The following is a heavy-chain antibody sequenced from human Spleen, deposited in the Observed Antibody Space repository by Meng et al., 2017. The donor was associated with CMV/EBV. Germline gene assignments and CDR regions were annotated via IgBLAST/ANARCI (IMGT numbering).Heavy chain of an antibody. Sequence: GGSLRLSCTASGFTFGDYAMSWVRQAPGKGLEWVGFIRSKAYGGTTEYAASVKGRFTISRDDSKSIAYLQMNSLKTEDTDVYYCARDSPGVFFDYWGQGALVTVSS. V-gene: IGHV3-49*04. CDR3: ARDSPGVFFDY. CDR1: GFTFGDYA. CDR2: IRSKAYGGTT. J-gene: IGHJ4*02. D-gene: IGHD3-10*01.